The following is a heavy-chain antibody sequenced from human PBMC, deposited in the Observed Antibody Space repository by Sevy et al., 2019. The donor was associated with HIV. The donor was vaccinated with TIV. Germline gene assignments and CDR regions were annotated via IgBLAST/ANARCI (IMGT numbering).Heavy chain of an antibody. Sequence: GGSLRLSCAASGFTFSSYGMHWVRQAPGKGLEWVAVISYDGSNKYYADSVQGRFTISRDNSKNTLYLQMNSLRAEDTAVYYCAKDWLLQLYCSGGSCYTHFDYWGQGTLVTVSS. CDR2: ISYDGSNK. V-gene: IGHV3-30*18. CDR3: AKDWLLQLYCSGGSCYTHFDY. CDR1: GFTFSSYG. D-gene: IGHD2-15*01. J-gene: IGHJ4*02.